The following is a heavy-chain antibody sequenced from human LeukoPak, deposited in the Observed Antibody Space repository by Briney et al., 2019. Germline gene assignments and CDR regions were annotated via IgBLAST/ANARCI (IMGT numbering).Heavy chain of an antibody. CDR2: VSGTGGRT. CDR3: ARRYETGGYFFDY. V-gene: IGHV3-23*01. Sequence: GGSLRLSCAASGFTFSTYAMSWVRQAPGKGLEWVSVVSGTGGRTYYADSVKGRFTISRDNSKNTLYLQMNSLRAEDTAVFYCARRYETGGYFFDYWGRGTLVTVSS. CDR1: GFTFSTYA. D-gene: IGHD2-8*02. J-gene: IGHJ4*02.